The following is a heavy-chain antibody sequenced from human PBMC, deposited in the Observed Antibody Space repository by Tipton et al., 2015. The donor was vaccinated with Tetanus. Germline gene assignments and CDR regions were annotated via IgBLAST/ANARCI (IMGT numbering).Heavy chain of an antibody. D-gene: IGHD1-14*01. CDR1: GGSISSPSYY. CDR2: VYYSGTT. V-gene: IGHV4-39*07. CDR3: ARGTGDY. J-gene: IGHJ4*02. Sequence: TLSLTCTVSGGSISSPSYYWGWIRQPPGKGLEWIGSVYYSGTTYYNPSLRNRLTVSRDTPKNQFSLKLSSVTAADTAVYYCARGTGDYWGQGTLVTVSS.